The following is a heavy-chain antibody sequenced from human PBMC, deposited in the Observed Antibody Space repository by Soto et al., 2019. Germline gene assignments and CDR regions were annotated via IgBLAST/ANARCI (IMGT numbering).Heavy chain of an antibody. CDR2: IWYDGSGQ. CDR3: AKDEVSRKYYGHSLDV. Sequence: QVQLVESGGGLVQPGRSLRLSCLVSGFTFSNYGMHWVRQAPGKGLEGVADIWYDGSGQRYAGSVQGRFTISRDNSKNTLYLQINSLRVEDTAVYYCAKDEVSRKYYGHSLDVWGQGTTVTVSS. CDR1: GFTFSNYG. V-gene: IGHV3-33*03. J-gene: IGHJ6*02. D-gene: IGHD4-17*01.